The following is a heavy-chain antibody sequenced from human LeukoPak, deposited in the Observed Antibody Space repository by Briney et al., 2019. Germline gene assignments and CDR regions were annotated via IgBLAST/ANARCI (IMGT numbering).Heavy chain of an antibody. CDR3: ARQKETGYYNYYFDY. J-gene: IGHJ4*02. CDR1: GYTFTSYD. Sequence: ASVKVSCKASGYTFTSYDMNWVRQATGQGLEWMGWMNPNSGTTGYAQKFQGRVTMTRNTSISTAYMELSSLRSEDTAVYYCARQKETGYYNYYFDYWGQGTLVTVSS. CDR2: MNPNSGTT. V-gene: IGHV1-8*01. D-gene: IGHD3-9*01.